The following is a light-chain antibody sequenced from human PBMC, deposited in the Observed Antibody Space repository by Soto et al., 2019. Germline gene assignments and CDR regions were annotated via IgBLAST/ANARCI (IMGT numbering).Light chain of an antibody. CDR1: SSSIGGNS. CDR3: AAWDDSLNGWV. V-gene: IGLV1-44*01. J-gene: IGLJ3*02. Sequence: QAVVTQPPSASGTPGQRVTISCSGSSSSIGGNSVNWYQQLPGRAPKLLIYRNNQRPSGVPERFSGSKSGTSASLAISGLQSEDEADYYCAAWDDSLNGWVFGGGTKLTVL. CDR2: RNN.